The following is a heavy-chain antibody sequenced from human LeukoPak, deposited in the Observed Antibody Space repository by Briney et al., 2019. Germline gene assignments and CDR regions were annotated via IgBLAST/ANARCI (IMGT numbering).Heavy chain of an antibody. CDR1: GLTVRTFG. J-gene: IGHJ4*02. D-gene: IGHD5-24*01. Sequence: PGGSLRLSCAASGLTVRTFGIHWVRQAPRKGLQWVAVISDDGTVKHYADSVKGRFTISSDNYRNTVSLQMNSLRTEDTALYYCVRDRGGTGYNLGDWGQGTLVTVSS. V-gene: IGHV3-30*03. CDR2: ISDDGTVK. CDR3: VRDRGGTGYNLGD.